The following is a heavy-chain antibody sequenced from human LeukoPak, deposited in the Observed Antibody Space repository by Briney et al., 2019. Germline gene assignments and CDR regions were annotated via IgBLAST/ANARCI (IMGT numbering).Heavy chain of an antibody. CDR2: ISYDGNK. J-gene: IGHJ4*02. D-gene: IGHD7-27*01. Sequence: GGSLRLSCVASGFTFSTYGMHWVRQAPGKGLEWVAVISYDGNKYYADAVKGRFTISRDDSKNTLYLQMNSLRAEDTAVYYCVKGLQGSISGLLGYWGQGVLVTVSS. V-gene: IGHV3-30*18. CDR3: VKGLQGSISGLLGY. CDR1: GFTFSTYG.